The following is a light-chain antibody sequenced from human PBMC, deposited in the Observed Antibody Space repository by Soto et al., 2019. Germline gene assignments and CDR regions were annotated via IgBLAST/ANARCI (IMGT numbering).Light chain of an antibody. CDR2: DNY. CDR3: ATWDSSRSAVI. CDR1: SSNIGNHY. V-gene: IGLV1-51*01. J-gene: IGLJ2*01. Sequence: QSLLTQPPSVSSAPGQRVTISCSGSSSNIGNHYVSWYLHLPGTAPQLLVYDNYKRPSGIPDRFSGSKSGTSATLGITGLQTGDEADYYCATWDSSRSAVIFGGGTKVTVL.